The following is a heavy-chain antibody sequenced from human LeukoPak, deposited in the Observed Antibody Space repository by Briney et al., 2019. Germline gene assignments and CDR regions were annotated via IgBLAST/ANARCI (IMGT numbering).Heavy chain of an antibody. J-gene: IGHJ3*02. CDR3: ASSKYLGYGGTVAAFDI. Sequence: PGRSLRLSCAASGFTFSSYGMHWVRQAPGKGLEWVAVISYDGSNKYYADSVKGRFTFSRDNAKNSRYLEMNSLRADDTAVYYCASSKYLGYGGTVAAFDIWGQGTVVTVSS. CDR2: ISYDGSNK. D-gene: IGHD5-12*01. V-gene: IGHV3-30*03. CDR1: GFTFSSYG.